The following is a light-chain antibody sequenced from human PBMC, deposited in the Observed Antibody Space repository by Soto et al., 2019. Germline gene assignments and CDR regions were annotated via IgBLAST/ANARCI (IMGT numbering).Light chain of an antibody. CDR2: GAS. J-gene: IGKJ1*01. CDR1: QTVSNNY. CDR3: QQYGSSGT. V-gene: IGKV3-20*01. Sequence: IPLTQYPATLSLSPGYRATLSCRASQTVSNNYLAWYQQKPGQAPRLLIYGASNRATGIPDRFSGSGSGTDFPLTISRLETEDFAVYYCQQYGSSGTFGQGTKVDIK.